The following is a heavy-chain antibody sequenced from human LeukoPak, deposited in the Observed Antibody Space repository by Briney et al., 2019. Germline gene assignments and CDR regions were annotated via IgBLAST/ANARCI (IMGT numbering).Heavy chain of an antibody. CDR1: GYRFNSYW. CDR3: ARLGSYSSGWYGGDGFDP. V-gene: IGHV5-51*01. D-gene: IGHD6-19*01. Sequence: GESLKISCQGSGYRFNSYWIGWVRQVPGKGLEWMGIIYPGDSDTRYSPSFQGQVTISADKSISTAYLQWISLKASDTAMYYCARLGSYSSGWYGGDGFDPWGQGTLVTVSS. J-gene: IGHJ5*02. CDR2: IYPGDSDT.